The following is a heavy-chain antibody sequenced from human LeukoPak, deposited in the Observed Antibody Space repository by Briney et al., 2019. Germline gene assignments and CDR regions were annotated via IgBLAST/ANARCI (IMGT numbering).Heavy chain of an antibody. CDR2: IHAGGT. CDR3: ARGARGHPDDNFDY. J-gene: IGHJ4*02. Sequence: SETLSLTCTVSGGSISSYYWSWIRQLPGKGLEWIGYIHAGGTVYNPSLKSRVTMSVDTSKNQFSLNLTSVAAADTAVYYCARGARGHPDDNFDYWGQGTLVTVSS. D-gene: IGHD3-9*01. V-gene: IGHV4-59*01. CDR1: GGSISSYY.